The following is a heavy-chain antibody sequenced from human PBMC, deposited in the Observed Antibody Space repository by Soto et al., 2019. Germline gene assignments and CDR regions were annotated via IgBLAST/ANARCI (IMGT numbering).Heavy chain of an antibody. V-gene: IGHV1-18*01. D-gene: IGHD3-10*01. CDR2: ISTYNGNT. CDR1: GYTFTSYG. CDR3: AREMVRGVGADY. J-gene: IGHJ4*02. Sequence: ASVKVSCKASGYTFTSYGISWVRQAPGQGLEWMGWISTYNGNTKYAQKLQGRVTMTTDTSTSTAYMELRSLRSDDTAVFYCAREMVRGVGADYWGQGTLVTVSS.